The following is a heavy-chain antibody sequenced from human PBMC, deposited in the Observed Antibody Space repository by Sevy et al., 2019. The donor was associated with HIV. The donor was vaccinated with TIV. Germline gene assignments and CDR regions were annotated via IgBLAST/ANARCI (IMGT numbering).Heavy chain of an antibody. Sequence: GSLRLSCTVSDGSMSSYYWSWIRQPPGKGLEWIGYIYYNGNTNYNPSLESRVTMSIHTSMKQFSLKLRSVTAADTAVYFCAGLQGEYSDSDAFSAYYFDQWGQGTLVTVSS. CDR1: DGSMSSYY. CDR2: IYYNGNT. CDR3: AGLQGEYSDSDAFSAYYFDQ. V-gene: IGHV4-59*01. D-gene: IGHD3-22*01. J-gene: IGHJ4*02.